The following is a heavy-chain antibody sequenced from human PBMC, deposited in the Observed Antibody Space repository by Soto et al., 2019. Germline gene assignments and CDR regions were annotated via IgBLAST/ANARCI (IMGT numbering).Heavy chain of an antibody. J-gene: IGHJ6*02. CDR2: TYYRSKWYN. V-gene: IGHV6-1*01. Sequence: SQTLSLTCAISGDSVSSNSATWNWIRQSPSRGLEWLGRTYYRSKWYNDYGVSVKSRITIDPDTSKNQFSLQLNSVTPEDTAVYYCTRDPEYFYDSRGTRYYYQYGMDVRGQATTVTVAS. CDR1: GDSVSSNSAT. CDR3: TRDPEYFYDSRGTRYYYQYGMDV. D-gene: IGHD3-22*01.